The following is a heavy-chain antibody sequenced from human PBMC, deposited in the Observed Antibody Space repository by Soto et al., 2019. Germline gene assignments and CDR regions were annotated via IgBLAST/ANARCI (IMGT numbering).Heavy chain of an antibody. J-gene: IGHJ4*02. V-gene: IGHV3-30*03. D-gene: IGHD3-22*01. CDR1: GFTFSSYG. CDR3: ATPSSYYYDSSGYLDY. Sequence: QAQLVESGGGVVQPGRSLRLSCAASGFTFSSYGMHWVRQAPGKGLEWVAVISYDGSNKYYADSVKGRFTISRDNSKNTLYLQMNSLRAEDTAVYYCATPSSYYYDSSGYLDYWGQGTLVTVSS. CDR2: ISYDGSNK.